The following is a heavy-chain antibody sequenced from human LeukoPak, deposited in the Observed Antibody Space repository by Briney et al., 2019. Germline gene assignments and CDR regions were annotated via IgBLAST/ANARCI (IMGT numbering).Heavy chain of an antibody. V-gene: IGHV3-23*01. CDR1: GFTFSSYA. Sequence: GGSLRLSCAASGFTFSSYAMSWVRQAPGKGLEWVSAISGSGGSTYYADSVKGRFTISRDNSKNTQSLQMNSLRAEDTAVYYCLGYCSGGKCYSGGYWGQGTLVTVSS. CDR2: ISGSGGST. CDR3: LGYCSGGKCYSGGY. D-gene: IGHD2-15*01. J-gene: IGHJ4*02.